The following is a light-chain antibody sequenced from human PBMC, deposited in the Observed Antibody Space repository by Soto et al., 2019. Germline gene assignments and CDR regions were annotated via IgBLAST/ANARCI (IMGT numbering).Light chain of an antibody. V-gene: IGKV3-20*01. J-gene: IGKJ1*01. CDR3: QQYGSSTTT. CDR1: QTVSSN. Sequence: EIGLTQSPGTLSLSPGERATLSCRASQTVSSNLAWYQQKPGQSPRLLIYGASSRATGIPDRFSGSGSGTDFTLTISRLQPEDFAMYYCQQYGSSTTTFGQGTKVDI. CDR2: GAS.